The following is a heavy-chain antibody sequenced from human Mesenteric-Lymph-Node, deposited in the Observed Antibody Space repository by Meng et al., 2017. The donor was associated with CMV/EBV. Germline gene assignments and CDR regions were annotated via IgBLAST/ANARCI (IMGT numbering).Heavy chain of an antibody. J-gene: IGHJ5*02. V-gene: IGHV2-26*01. CDR2: IFSNDEN. Sequence: SGATLVKPTETLTLTCTVSGFSLSNARMGLSWIRQPPGKDLAWLAHIFSNDENSYSTTLKSRLTISKDTSKSQVVLTMTNMDPVDTATYDCARIRDEYDCCSGYPDRNCFDPWGQGTLVTVSS. CDR1: GFSLSNARMG. CDR3: ARIRDEYDCCSGYPDRNCFDP. D-gene: IGHD3-3*01.